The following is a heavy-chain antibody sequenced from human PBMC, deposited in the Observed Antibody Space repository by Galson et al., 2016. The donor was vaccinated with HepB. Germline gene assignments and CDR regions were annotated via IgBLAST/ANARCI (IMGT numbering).Heavy chain of an antibody. Sequence: SLRLSCAASGFTFSYYWMTWVRQAPGKGLEWVANIKQDGNEKYYVDSVKGRFTISRDNAKNSLYLQMNTLRAEDTAVYSCARDSSSWGDAFDIWGLGTMVTVSS. V-gene: IGHV3-7*01. CDR2: IKQDGNEK. CDR3: ARDSSSWGDAFDI. CDR1: GFTFSYYW. J-gene: IGHJ3*02. D-gene: IGHD6-13*01.